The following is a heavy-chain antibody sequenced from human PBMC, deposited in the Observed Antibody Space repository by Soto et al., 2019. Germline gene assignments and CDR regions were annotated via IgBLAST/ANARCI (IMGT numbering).Heavy chain of an antibody. CDR1: GFTFSSYA. CDR3: AKDTAPGVLWFGESHFDY. D-gene: IGHD3-10*01. V-gene: IGHV3-23*01. J-gene: IGHJ4*02. Sequence: GGSLRLSCAASGFTFSSYAMSWVRQAPGKGLEWVSAISGSGGSTYYADSVKGRFTISRDNSKNTLYLQMNSLRAEDTAVYYCAKDTAPGVLWFGESHFDYWGQGTLVTVSS. CDR2: ISGSGGST.